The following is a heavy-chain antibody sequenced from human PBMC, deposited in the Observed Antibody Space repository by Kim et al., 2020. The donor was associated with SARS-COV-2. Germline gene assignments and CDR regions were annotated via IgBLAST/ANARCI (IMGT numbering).Heavy chain of an antibody. Sequence: GGSLRLSCAASGFTFSSYDMHWVRQATGKGLEWVSAIGTAGDTYYPGSVKGRFTISRENAKNSLYLQMNSLRAGDTAVYYCARVVGGSYVDYWGQGTLVTVSS. V-gene: IGHV3-13*01. CDR1: GFTFSSYD. CDR3: ARVVGGSYVDY. CDR2: IGTAGDT. J-gene: IGHJ4*02. D-gene: IGHD1-26*01.